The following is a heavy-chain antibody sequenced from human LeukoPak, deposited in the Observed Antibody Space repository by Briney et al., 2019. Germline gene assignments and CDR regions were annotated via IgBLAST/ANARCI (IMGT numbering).Heavy chain of an antibody. CDR1: GYTFTTYG. CDR3: DRDLIAARPGWFDP. V-gene: IGHV1-18*01. J-gene: IGHJ5*02. CDR2: ISAYNGNT. D-gene: IGHD6-6*01. Sequence: GASVKVSCKASGYTFTTYGINWVRQAPGQGLEWMGWISAYNGNTNYAQNLQGRVTLTTDTSASTAYMELRSLRSDDTAVYYCDRDLIAARPGWFDPWGEGTLVIVSS.